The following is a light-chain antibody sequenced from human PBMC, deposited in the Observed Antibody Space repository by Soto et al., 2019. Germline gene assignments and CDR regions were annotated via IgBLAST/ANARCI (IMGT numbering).Light chain of an antibody. CDR2: AAS. Sequence: DIQMTQSPSSLSASVGDRVTITCRASQNIASYLNWYQQRPGKAPDLLIYAASSLKSGVPLRFSGSGSGTEFTLTINSLQPEDFATYYCQQNFNAPRTFGQGTKVEI. J-gene: IGKJ1*01. CDR3: QQNFNAPRT. V-gene: IGKV1-39*01. CDR1: QNIASY.